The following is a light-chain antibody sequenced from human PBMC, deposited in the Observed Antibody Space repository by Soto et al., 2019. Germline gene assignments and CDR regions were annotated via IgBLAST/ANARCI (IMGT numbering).Light chain of an antibody. V-gene: IGLV1-44*01. CDR1: TSNIGSNH. Sequence: QSVLTQPPSVSGTPGQRVTISCSGSTSNIGSNHVNWYQQLPGTAPKLLIYSTYRRPSGVPDRFSASKSGTSASLAISGLQSEDESDYYCATWDDSLNGWVFGGGTKLTVL. CDR2: STY. J-gene: IGLJ3*02. CDR3: ATWDDSLNGWV.